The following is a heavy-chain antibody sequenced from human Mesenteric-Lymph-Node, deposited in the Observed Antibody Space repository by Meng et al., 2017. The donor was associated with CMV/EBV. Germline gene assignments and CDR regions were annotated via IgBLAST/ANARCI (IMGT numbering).Heavy chain of an antibody. CDR3: ARGLGTNDFWSGYSYYYALDV. CDR1: GGSITTYY. D-gene: IGHD3-3*01. CDR2: IYYSGNT. J-gene: IGHJ6*02. V-gene: IGHV4-59*12. Sequence: SETLSLTCTVSGGSITTYYWSWIRQPPGKGLEWIGYIYYSGNTNYNPSLKSRVTISVDTSKSQFSLRLNSVTAADTAVYYCARGLGTNDFWSGYSYYYALDVWGQGTTVTVSS.